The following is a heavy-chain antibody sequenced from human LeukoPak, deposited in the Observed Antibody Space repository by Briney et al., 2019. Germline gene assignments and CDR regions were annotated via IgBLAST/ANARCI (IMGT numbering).Heavy chain of an antibody. V-gene: IGHV5-51*01. CDR1: GYSITNYW. J-gene: IGHJ5*02. Sequence: GESLKISCKGSGYSITNYWIGWVRQMPGKGLEWMGIIYPAVSDIRYSPSFQGQVTISADKSISTAYLQWSSLKASDTAMYYCARQEYCSGGSCYTWFDPWGQGTLVTVSS. CDR3: ARQEYCSGGSCYTWFDP. D-gene: IGHD2-15*01. CDR2: IYPAVSDI.